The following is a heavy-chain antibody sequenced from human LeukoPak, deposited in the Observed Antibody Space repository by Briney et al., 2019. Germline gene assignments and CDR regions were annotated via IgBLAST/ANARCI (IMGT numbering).Heavy chain of an antibody. D-gene: IGHD2-2*01. CDR1: GYTFTSYG. V-gene: IGHV1-18*01. CDR2: ISAYNGNT. CDR3: ARVIVPAAIPLSYYYGMDV. J-gene: IGHJ6*02. Sequence: ASVKVSCKASGYTFTSYGISWVRQAPGQGLEWMGWISAYNGNTNYAQKLQGRVTMTTDTSTSTAYMELRSLRSEDTAVYYCARVIVPAAIPLSYYYGMDVWGQGTTVTVSS.